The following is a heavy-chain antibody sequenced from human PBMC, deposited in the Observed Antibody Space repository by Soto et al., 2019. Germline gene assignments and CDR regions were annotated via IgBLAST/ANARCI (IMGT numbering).Heavy chain of an antibody. J-gene: IGHJ4*02. CDR1: GFTFSSYA. CDR2: ISGSGGTT. CDR3: ARGRKNRIGWWGDYFDY. D-gene: IGHD6-19*01. V-gene: IGHV3-23*01. Sequence: GGSLRLSCAASGFTFSSYAMSWVRQAPGTGLEWVSAISGSGGTTYYADSVKGRFTISRDSSKNTLFLQMGSLRAEDMAVYYCARGRKNRIGWWGDYFDYWGQGSLVTVSS.